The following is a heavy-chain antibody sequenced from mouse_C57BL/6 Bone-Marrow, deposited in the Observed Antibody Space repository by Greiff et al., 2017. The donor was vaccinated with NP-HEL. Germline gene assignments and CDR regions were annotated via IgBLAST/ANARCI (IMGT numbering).Heavy chain of an antibody. J-gene: IGHJ4*01. V-gene: IGHV10-3*01. CDR2: IRSKSSNYAT. CDR1: GFTFNTYA. D-gene: IGHD3-2*02. Sequence: EVQRVESGGGLVQPKGSLKLSCAASGFTFNTYAMHWVRQAPGKGLEWVARIRSKSSNYATYYADSVKDRFTISRDDSQSMLYLQMNNLKTEDTSMYYCVRDGARQLRPLYAMDDWGQGTSVTVSS. CDR3: VRDGARQLRPLYAMDD.